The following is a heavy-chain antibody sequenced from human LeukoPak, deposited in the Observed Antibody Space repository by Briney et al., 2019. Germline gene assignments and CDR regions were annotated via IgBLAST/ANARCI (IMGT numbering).Heavy chain of an antibody. V-gene: IGHV1-18*01. D-gene: IGHD3-10*01. J-gene: IGHJ6*02. CDR2: ISVYNGNT. CDR1: GYTFTSYG. Sequence: GASVTVSCKASGYTFTSYGISWVRQAPGQGLEWMGWISVYNGNTNYAQKLQGRVTMTTDTSTSTAYMELRSLRSDDTAVYYCARDQSIWFGELLRSYGMDVWGQGTTVTVSS. CDR3: ARDQSIWFGELLRSYGMDV.